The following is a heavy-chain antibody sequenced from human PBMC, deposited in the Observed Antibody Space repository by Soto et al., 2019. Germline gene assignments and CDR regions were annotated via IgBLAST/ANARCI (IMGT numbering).Heavy chain of an antibody. D-gene: IGHD2-21*01. CDR2: IGSSGTTI. Sequence: EEQLVESGGGLVRPGGSLRLSCAASGFNFNYYEMNWVRQAPGKGLEWLSYIGSSGTTIYYADSVKGRFIISRDNAKNSLYLRMNSLRVEDTAIYYCARDRVAGRSIRDGFEMWGQGTMVTVSA. CDR3: ARDRVAGRSIRDGFEM. J-gene: IGHJ3*02. CDR1: GFNFNYYE. V-gene: IGHV3-48*03.